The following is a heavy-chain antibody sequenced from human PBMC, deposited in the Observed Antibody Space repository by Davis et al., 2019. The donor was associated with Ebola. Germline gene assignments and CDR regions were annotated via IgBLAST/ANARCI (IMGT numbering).Heavy chain of an antibody. V-gene: IGHV3-53*01. J-gene: IGHJ4*02. CDR2: IYSGGST. Sequence: PGGSLRLSCAASGFTVSSNYMSWVRQAPGKGLEWVSVIYSGGSTYYADSVKGRFTISRDNSKNTLYLQMNSLRAEDTAVYYCARGTYSSSPHYFDYWGQGTLVTVAS. D-gene: IGHD6-13*01. CDR1: GFTVSSNY. CDR3: ARGTYSSSPHYFDY.